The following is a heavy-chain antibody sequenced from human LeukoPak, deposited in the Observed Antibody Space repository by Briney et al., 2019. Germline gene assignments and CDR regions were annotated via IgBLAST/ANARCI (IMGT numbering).Heavy chain of an antibody. D-gene: IGHD5-18*01. CDR3: ARAVDTAMVGNPIDY. CDR2: ISAYNGNT. Sequence: ASVKVSCKASGYTFTSYGISWVRQAPGQGLEWMGWISAYNGNTNYAQKLQGRVTMTTDTSTSTAYMELRSLRSDDTAAYYCARAVDTAMVGNPIDYWGQGTLVTASS. V-gene: IGHV1-18*01. CDR1: GYTFTSYG. J-gene: IGHJ4*02.